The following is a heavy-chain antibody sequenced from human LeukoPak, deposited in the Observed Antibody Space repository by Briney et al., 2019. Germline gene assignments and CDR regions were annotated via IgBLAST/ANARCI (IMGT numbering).Heavy chain of an antibody. V-gene: IGHV4-59*01. CDR1: GGSISGYY. J-gene: IGHJ5*02. CDR3: ARALDPYGSGSYYTREPGGFDP. CDR2: IYYSGST. D-gene: IGHD3-10*01. Sequence: SETLSLTCTVSGGSISGYYWSWIRQPPGKGLEWIGYIYYSGSTNYNPSLKSRVTISVDTSKNQFSLKLSSVTAADTAVYYCARALDPYGSGSYYTREPGGFDPWGQGTLVTVSS.